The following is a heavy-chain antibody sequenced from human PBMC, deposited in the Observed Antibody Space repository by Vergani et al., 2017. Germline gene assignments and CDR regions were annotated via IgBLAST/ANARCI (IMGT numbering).Heavy chain of an antibody. J-gene: IGHJ4*02. V-gene: IGHV4-39*01. CDR1: GGSITSSSYY. CDR3: ARSVPAATMMHDY. D-gene: IGHD2-2*01. Sequence: QVQLQESGPGLVKSSETLSLTCTVSGGSITSSSYYWGWIRQPPGKGLEWIGNIYHSGGAYYNPSLKGRVTISVDTSKNQFSLEVTSVTAADTAVYYCARSVPAATMMHDYWGQGTLVTVSS. CDR2: IYHSGGA.